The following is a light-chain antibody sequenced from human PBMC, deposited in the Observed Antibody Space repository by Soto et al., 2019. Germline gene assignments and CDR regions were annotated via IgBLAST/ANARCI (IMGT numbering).Light chain of an antibody. CDR3: SSKTTTSYLGV. J-gene: IGLJ3*02. CDR2: DVN. V-gene: IGLV2-14*01. Sequence: QSALTQPASVSGSPGQSITISCTGTTSDIGSYNYVAWYQQHPGKAPKLMIFDVNRRPSGISSRFSGSKSGNTASLTISGLQAEDEADYYCSSKTTTSYLGVLGGGTKLTVL. CDR1: TSDIGSYNY.